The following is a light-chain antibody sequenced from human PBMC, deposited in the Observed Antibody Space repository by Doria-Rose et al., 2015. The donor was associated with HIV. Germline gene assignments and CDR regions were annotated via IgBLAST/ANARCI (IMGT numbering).Light chain of an antibody. CDR3: QSYDSRLSVYV. J-gene: IGLJ1*01. CDR2: GNT. V-gene: IGLV1-40*02. CDR1: SSNIGAGFD. Sequence: QSVVTQPPSVSGAPGQRVAISCTVSSSNIGAGFDVNWYQQFPGTAPKLLIHGNTNRPSGVPDRFSGSKSGTSASLAISGLRAEDEADYYCQSYDSRLSVYVFGTGTKVTVL.